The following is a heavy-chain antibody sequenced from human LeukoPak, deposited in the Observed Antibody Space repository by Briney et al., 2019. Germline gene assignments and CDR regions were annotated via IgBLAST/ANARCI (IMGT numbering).Heavy chain of an antibody. CDR1: GGSISSSSYY. D-gene: IGHD3-10*01. V-gene: IGHV4-39*07. J-gene: IGHJ6*03. Sequence: PSETLSLTCTVSGGSISSSSYYWGWIRQPPGKGLEWIGSIYYSGSTYYNPSLKSRVTISVDTSKNQFSLKLSSVTAADTAVYYCAREGDYYGSGSYLWRNYYMDVWGKGTTVTISS. CDR2: IYYSGST. CDR3: AREGDYYGSGSYLWRNYYMDV.